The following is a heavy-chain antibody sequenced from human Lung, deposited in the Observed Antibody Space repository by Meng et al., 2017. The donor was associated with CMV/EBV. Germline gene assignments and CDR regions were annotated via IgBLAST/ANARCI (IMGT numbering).Heavy chain of an antibody. D-gene: IGHD3-10*01. J-gene: IGHJ3*02. Sequence: GEXXKISCAASGFTFSSYWMSWVRQAPGKGLEWVANIKQDGSEKYYVDSVKGRFTISRDNAKNSLYLQMNSLRAEDTAVYYCASPRRGACDIWGQGTMVTVSS. CDR1: GFTFSSYW. CDR3: ASPRRGACDI. V-gene: IGHV3-7*01. CDR2: IKQDGSEK.